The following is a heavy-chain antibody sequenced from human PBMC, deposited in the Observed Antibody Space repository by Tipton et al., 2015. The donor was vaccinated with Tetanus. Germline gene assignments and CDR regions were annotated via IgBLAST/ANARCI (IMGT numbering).Heavy chain of an antibody. V-gene: IGHV1-18*01. D-gene: IGHD2-15*01. CDR1: GYSFTSYG. Sequence: QSGPEVKKPGASVKVSCTANGYSFTSYGISWVRQAPGQGLEWVGWITPYNGHTDLAQNVQGRATMTTDASLRTAYLEVRSLRSDDTAVYYCARGGLCVGPACAGISPLLDVWGRGTLVTVSS. CDR3: ARGGLCVGPACAGISPLLDV. J-gene: IGHJ2*01. CDR2: ITPYNGHT.